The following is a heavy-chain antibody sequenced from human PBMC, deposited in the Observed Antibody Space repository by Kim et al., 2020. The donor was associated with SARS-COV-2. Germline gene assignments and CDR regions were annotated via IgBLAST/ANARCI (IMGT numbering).Heavy chain of an antibody. J-gene: IGHJ6*02. CDR2: INQSSSSI. V-gene: IGHV3-48*02. CDR3: AGSKANCFGLDY. Sequence: GGSLRLSCVASRLTLRSYSMNWVRQAPGKGLEWVGYINQSSSSIYYADSVKGRFTMSRDNAKNSLFLQMNSLRDDDTALYYCAGSKANCFGLDYWGQGTT. CDR1: RLTLRSYS.